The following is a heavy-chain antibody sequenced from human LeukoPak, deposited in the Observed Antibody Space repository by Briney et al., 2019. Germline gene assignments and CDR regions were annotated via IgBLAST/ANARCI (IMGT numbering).Heavy chain of an antibody. CDR2: IYYSGST. CDR1: GVSISSYY. D-gene: IGHD6-13*01. V-gene: IGHV4-59*01. CDR3: ARTYSAAAGTWDI. Sequence: PSETLSLTCTVSGVSISSYYWSWLRHPPGKGLEGIGYIYYSGSTNYNPSLKSRVTISVDTSKNQFSLKLSSVTAADTAVYYCARTYSAAAGTWDIWGQGTMVTVSS. J-gene: IGHJ3*02.